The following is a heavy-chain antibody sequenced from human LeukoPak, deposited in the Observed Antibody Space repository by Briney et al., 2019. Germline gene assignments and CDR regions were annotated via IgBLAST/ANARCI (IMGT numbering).Heavy chain of an antibody. CDR2: IRSGGST. CDR1: GFTVSSSY. Sequence: GGSLRLSCAASGFTVSSSYMTWVRQAPGEGLEWVSVIRSGGSTVYADSVKGRFTISRDNSKNTLYLQLNSLRAEDTAVYYCAREGSGRTAYNDGLDVWGQGTMVTVSS. J-gene: IGHJ3*01. D-gene: IGHD3-10*01. CDR3: AREGSGRTAYNDGLDV. V-gene: IGHV3-53*01.